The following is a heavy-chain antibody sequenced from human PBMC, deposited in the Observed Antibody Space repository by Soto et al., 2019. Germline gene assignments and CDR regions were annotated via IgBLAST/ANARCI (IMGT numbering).Heavy chain of an antibody. CDR2: INPSGGST. Sequence: ASVKVSCKASGYTFTTYYMHWVRQAPGQGLEWMGIINPSGGSTRYAQKFQGRVTMTRDTSTSTVYMELSSLRSEDTAVYYCVRVGQGYYDSSGYPQGAFDLRG. J-gene: IGHJ4*01. D-gene: IGHD3-22*01. CDR1: GYTFTTYY. V-gene: IGHV1-46*03. CDR3: VRVGQGYYDSSGYPQGAFDL.